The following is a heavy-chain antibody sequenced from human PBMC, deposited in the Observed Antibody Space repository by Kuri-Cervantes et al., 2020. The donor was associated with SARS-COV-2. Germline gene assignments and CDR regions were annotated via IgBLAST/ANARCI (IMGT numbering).Heavy chain of an antibody. Sequence: LSLTCAASGFIFSRYSMSWVRQAPGKGLGWVSYISSSSSTIYYIDSVKGRFTISRDNAKNSLYLQMNSLRAEDTAVYYCVRVGAYSGYDFDSWGQGTLVTVSS. CDR1: GFIFSRYS. D-gene: IGHD5-12*01. J-gene: IGHJ4*02. CDR2: ISSSSSTI. CDR3: VRVGAYSGYDFDS. V-gene: IGHV3-48*01.